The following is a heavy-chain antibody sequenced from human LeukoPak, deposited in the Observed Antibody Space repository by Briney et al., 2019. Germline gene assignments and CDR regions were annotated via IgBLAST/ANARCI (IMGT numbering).Heavy chain of an antibody. Sequence: ASVKVSCTASRYTFTNNDINWVRQATGQGIEWMGWVSPDSGDTGYAPNFRGRVTMTTDTSIITAYMELTSLTYEDTAIYYCTRGRAAGDWGQGTLVTV. J-gene: IGHJ4*02. CDR3: TRGRAAGD. CDR2: VSPDSGDT. V-gene: IGHV1-8*01. CDR1: RYTFTNND. D-gene: IGHD6-19*01.